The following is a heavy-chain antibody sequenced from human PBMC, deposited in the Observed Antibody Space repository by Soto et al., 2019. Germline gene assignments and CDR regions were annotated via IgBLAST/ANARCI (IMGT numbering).Heavy chain of an antibody. J-gene: IGHJ4*02. D-gene: IGHD3-16*02. CDR2: IYYSGST. CDR1: GGSIISGDYY. V-gene: IGHV4-30-4*01. Sequence: SETLSLTCTVSGGSIISGDYYWILIRQPPGKGLEWIGYIYYSGSTYYNPSLKSRVTISVDTSKNQFSLKLSSVTAADTAVYYCARADYDYVWGSYRYKYFDYWGQGTLVTVSS. CDR3: ARADYDYVWGSYRYKYFDY.